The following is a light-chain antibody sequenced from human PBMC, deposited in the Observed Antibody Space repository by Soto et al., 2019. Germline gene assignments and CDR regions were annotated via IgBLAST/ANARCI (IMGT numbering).Light chain of an antibody. CDR2: KDS. CDR1: ALPKQY. V-gene: IGLV3-25*03. J-gene: IGLJ2*01. Sequence: SYELTQPPSVSVSPGQTARITCSGDALPKQYAYWYQQKPGQAPVLVIYKDSERPSGIPERFSGSSSGTTVTLTISGVPAEDEADYYCQSADSSGTYVVFGGGTKLTV. CDR3: QSADSSGTYVV.